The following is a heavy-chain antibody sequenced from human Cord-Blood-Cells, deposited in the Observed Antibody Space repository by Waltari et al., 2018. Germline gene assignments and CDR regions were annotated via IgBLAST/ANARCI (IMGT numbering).Heavy chain of an antibody. CDR2: IYTSGST. CDR3: ARDHLGYCSSTSCYTAFGLAFDI. J-gene: IGHJ3*02. V-gene: IGHV4-4*07. Sequence: QVQLQESGPGLVKPSETLSLTCTVSGGSISSYYWSWIRQPAGKGLEWIGRIYTSGSTNYHPSLKSRVTMSVDTSKNQFSLKLSSVTAADTAVYYCARDHLGYCSSTSCYTAFGLAFDIWGQGTMVTVSS. D-gene: IGHD2-2*02. CDR1: GGSISSYY.